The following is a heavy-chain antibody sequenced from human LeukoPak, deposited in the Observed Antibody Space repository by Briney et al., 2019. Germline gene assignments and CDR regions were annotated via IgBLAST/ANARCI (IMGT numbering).Heavy chain of an antibody. J-gene: IGHJ4*02. CDR1: GFTFSSYA. CDR2: ISGGGGFT. CDR3: AKAVVSGRSFDY. V-gene: IGHV3-23*01. D-gene: IGHD6-19*01. Sequence: GGSLRLSCAASGFTFSSYARSWVRQAPGKGLEWVSAISGGGGFTYFADSVKGRFTISRDNSKNTLYLKMNSLRAEDTAVYYCAKAVVSGRSFDYWGQGTLVTVSS.